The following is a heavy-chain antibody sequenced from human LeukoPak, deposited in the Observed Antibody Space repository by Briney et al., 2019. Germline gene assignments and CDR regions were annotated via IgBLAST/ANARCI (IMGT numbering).Heavy chain of an antibody. CDR3: ARGPLYYGSGSYYRF. D-gene: IGHD3-10*01. J-gene: IGHJ4*02. CDR2: INHSGST. CDR1: GGSFSGHY. V-gene: IGHV4-34*01. Sequence: SETLSLTCAVYGGSFSGHYWSWIRQPPGKGLEWIGEINHSGSTNYNPSLKSRVTISVDTSKNQFSLKLSSVTAADTAVYYCARGPLYYGSGSYYRFGGQGTLVTVSS.